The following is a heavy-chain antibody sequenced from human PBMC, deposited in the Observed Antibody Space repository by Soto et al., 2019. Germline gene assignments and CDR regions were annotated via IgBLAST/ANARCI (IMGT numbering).Heavy chain of an antibody. D-gene: IGHD3-16*02. CDR1: GFTFSSYA. CDR3: ARDRSYFDY. CDR2: ISYDGSNK. Sequence: GGSLRLSCAAAGFTFSSYAMHWVRQAPGKGLEWVAVISYDGSNKYYADSVRGRFTISRDNSKNTLYLQMNSLRAEDTAVYYCARDRSYFDYWGQGTLVTVSS. J-gene: IGHJ4*02. V-gene: IGHV3-30-3*01.